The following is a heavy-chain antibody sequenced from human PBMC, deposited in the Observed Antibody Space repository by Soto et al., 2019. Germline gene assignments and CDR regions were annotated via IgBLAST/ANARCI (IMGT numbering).Heavy chain of an antibody. CDR2: IMPMFGTE. CDR1: GGTFSRFS. D-gene: IGHD3-3*01. Sequence: QVQLVQSGAEVKKPGSSVKVSCKASGGTFSRFSFNWVRQAPGQGLEWMGGIMPMFGTEKYAQKFQDKVTLTADASMGTAYMELSRLTSEDTAVYYCAIDSRCRVDAFDIWGQGTLVTVSS. CDR3: AIDSRCRVDAFDI. J-gene: IGHJ3*02. V-gene: IGHV1-69*12.